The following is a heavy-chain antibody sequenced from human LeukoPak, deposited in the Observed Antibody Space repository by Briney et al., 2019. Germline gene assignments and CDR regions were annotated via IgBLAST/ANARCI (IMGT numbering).Heavy chain of an antibody. CDR3: AKGIYGSGSYCSSYYYNMDV. Sequence: GGSLRLSCAASGFTFSSYGISWVRQAPGKGLEWVSAIRASGGTTYYADSVKGHFTISRDNSKNTLYLQLNSLRAEDAAIYYCAKGIYGSGSYCSSYYYNMDVWGRGTTVTFSS. CDR1: GFTFSSYG. V-gene: IGHV3-23*01. CDR2: IRASGGTT. J-gene: IGHJ6*03. D-gene: IGHD3-10*01.